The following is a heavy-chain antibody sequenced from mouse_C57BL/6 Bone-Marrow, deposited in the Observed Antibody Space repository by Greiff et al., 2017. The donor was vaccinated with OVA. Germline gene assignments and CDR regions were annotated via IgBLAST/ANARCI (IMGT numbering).Heavy chain of an antibody. Sequence: VQLQQSGAELARPGASVKLSCKASGYTFTSYGISWVKQRPGQGLEWIGEIYPRSGTTYYNEKFKGKATLTADKSSSTAYMELRGLTSEDSAVYFWARGDDGYFIHAMDYWGQGTSVTVSS. V-gene: IGHV1-81*01. CDR3: ARGDDGYFIHAMDY. J-gene: IGHJ4*01. CDR1: GYTFTSYG. CDR2: IYPRSGTT. D-gene: IGHD2-3*01.